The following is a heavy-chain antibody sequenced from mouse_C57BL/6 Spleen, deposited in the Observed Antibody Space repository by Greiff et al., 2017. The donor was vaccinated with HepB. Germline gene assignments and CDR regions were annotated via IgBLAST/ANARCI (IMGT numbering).Heavy chain of an antibody. D-gene: IGHD4-1*01. CDR2: ISYSGST. Sequence: EVKLLESGPGLAKPSQTLSLTCSVTGYSITSDYWHWIRKFPGNKLEYMGYISYSGSTYYNPSLKSRISITRDTSKNQYYLQLNSVTTEDTATYYCARYGRGGDWYFDVWGTGTTVTVSS. CDR1: GYSITSDY. J-gene: IGHJ1*03. CDR3: ARYGRGGDWYFDV. V-gene: IGHV3-8*01.